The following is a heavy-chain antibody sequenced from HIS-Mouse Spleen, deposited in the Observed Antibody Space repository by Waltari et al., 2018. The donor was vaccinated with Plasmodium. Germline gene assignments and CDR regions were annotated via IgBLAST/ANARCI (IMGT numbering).Heavy chain of an antibody. V-gene: IGHV3-7*01. CDR2: IKPDGSEK. D-gene: IGHD5-12*01. CDR1: GFTFSSYW. J-gene: IGHJ2*01. CDR3: ARDRRGYWYFDL. Sequence: EVQLVESGGGLVQPGGSLRLSCAASGFTFSSYWMSGVRQAPGKGLEWVANIKPDGSEKYYVDYVKGRCTISRDNAKNSLYLQMNSLRAEDTAVYYCARDRRGYWYFDLWGRGTLVTVSS.